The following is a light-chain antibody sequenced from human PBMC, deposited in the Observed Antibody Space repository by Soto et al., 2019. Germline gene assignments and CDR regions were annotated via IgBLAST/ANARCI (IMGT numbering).Light chain of an antibody. Sequence: QSALTQPASVSGSPGQSTTISCTGTSSDVGGYDYVSWYQHHPGKVPNLVIYEVTSRPSGVSNRFSGSKSGNTASLTISGLQAEDEADYYCSSYTSSTTWVFGGGTKLTVL. V-gene: IGLV2-14*01. CDR1: SSDVGGYDY. J-gene: IGLJ3*02. CDR2: EVT. CDR3: SSYTSSTTWV.